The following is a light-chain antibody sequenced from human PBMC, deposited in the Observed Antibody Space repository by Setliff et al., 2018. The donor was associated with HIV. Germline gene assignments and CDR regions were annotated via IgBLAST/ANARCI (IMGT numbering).Light chain of an antibody. CDR3: QQYYSTPFT. CDR2: SAS. Sequence: DIQMTQSPSSLSASVGDTVTITCRANQKINNYLSWYQQIPGKAPKLLIYSASTLQSGVPSRFSGSGYGTDFTLTISSLQAEDVAVYYCQQYYSTPFTFGGGTKVDIK. J-gene: IGKJ4*01. CDR1: QKINNY. V-gene: IGKV1-39*01.